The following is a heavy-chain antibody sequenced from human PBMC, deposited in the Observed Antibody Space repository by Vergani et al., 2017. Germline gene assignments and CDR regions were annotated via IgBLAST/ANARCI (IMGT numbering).Heavy chain of an antibody. CDR2: IWYDWSNK. CDR3: ARWGNEKRLDS. CDR1: GCTFSSHG. V-gene: IGHV3-33*01. Sequence: QVQLVESEGGVVQPGRSLTLSCVASGCTFSSHGMHWVRQAPGKGLEWVAVIWYDWSNKYYGDSVKGRFTISRDNSKNTLYLQMNSLRVEDTAVYYCARWGNEKRLDSWGQGTLVTVSS. J-gene: IGHJ5*01. D-gene: IGHD1-1*01.